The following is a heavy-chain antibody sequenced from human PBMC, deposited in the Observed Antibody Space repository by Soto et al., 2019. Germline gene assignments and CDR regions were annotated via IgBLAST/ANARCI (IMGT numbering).Heavy chain of an antibody. Sequence: QVQLQESGPGLVKPSGTLSLTCAVSGGSISSSNWWRWVRQPPGKGLEWIVEIYHSGSTNYNPSRKSRVTLSVDQSKNQFSLKLSAVTAADTAVYYGARLGGPAAVYWGQGTLVTVSS. J-gene: IGHJ4*02. D-gene: IGHD6-13*01. CDR1: GGSISSSNW. CDR2: IYHSGST. CDR3: ARLGGPAAVY. V-gene: IGHV4-4*02.